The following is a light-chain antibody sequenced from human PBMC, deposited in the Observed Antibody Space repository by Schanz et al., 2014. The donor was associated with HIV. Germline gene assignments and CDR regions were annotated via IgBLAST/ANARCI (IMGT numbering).Light chain of an antibody. CDR3: CSYAGSSTYV. J-gene: IGLJ1*01. CDR2: EVM. CDR1: SSDVGSYNL. Sequence: QSALTQPASVSGSPGQSITISCTGTSSDVGSYNLVSWYQQHPGKVPKLLIYEVMKRPSGVSGRFSGSKSGNTASLTISGLQADDEADYYCCSYAGSSTYVFGTGTKLTVL. V-gene: IGLV2-23*02.